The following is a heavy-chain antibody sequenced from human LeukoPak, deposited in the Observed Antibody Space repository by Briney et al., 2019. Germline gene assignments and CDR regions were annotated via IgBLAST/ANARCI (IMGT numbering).Heavy chain of an antibody. CDR3: ARDRRQYYDFWSAPEDYYMDV. Sequence: ASVKVSCKASGYTFTSYGISWVRQAPGQGLEWMGWISAYNGNTNYAQKLQSRVTMTTDTSTSTAYMELRSLRSDDTAVYYCARDRRQYYDFWSAPEDYYMDVWGKGTTVTVSS. V-gene: IGHV1-18*01. CDR2: ISAYNGNT. J-gene: IGHJ6*03. D-gene: IGHD3-3*01. CDR1: GYTFTSYG.